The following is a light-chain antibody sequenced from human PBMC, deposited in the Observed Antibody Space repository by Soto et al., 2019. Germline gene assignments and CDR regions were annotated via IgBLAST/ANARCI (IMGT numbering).Light chain of an antibody. CDR3: QQFNDWPPYT. J-gene: IGKJ2*01. CDR1: QSLSGD. CDR2: GTS. Sequence: EIVMTQSPATLSVSPGDRVTLSCRASQSLSGDLAWYQQKPGQAPRLLIYGTSTRAAGVPARFSGSGSGSEFTLTISSLQSEDCAVYYCQQFNDWPPYTFGQGTKLEIK. V-gene: IGKV3-15*01.